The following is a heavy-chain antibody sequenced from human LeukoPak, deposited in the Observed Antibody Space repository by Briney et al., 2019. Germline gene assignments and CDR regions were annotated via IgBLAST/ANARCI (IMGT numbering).Heavy chain of an antibody. J-gene: IGHJ4*02. D-gene: IGHD3-22*01. CDR3: ARERNYYDSGAFG. Sequence: GGSLRLSCAASGFTFSSYEVNWVRQAPGKGLEWVSYISSSGSTIYYADSVKGRFTISRDNAKNSLYLQMNSLRAEDTAVYYCARERNYYDSGAFGWGQGTLVTVSS. CDR2: ISSSGSTI. CDR1: GFTFSSYE. V-gene: IGHV3-48*03.